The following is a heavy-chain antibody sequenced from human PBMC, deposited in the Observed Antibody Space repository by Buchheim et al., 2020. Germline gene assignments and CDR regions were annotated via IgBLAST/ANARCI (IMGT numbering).Heavy chain of an antibody. J-gene: IGHJ4*02. V-gene: IGHV4-39*01. CDR1: GGSISSSCFY. CDR2: LYNSGST. D-gene: IGHD1-1*01. Sequence: QLQLQESGPGLVKPSETLSLTCNVSGGSISSSCFYWGRMRPRPGKGLEWIGSLYNSGSTYSNLSLKSRVTISVQTSKNQFSLRLTSVTATNTAVYYCASGWNAIDYWGQGTL. CDR3: ASGWNAIDY.